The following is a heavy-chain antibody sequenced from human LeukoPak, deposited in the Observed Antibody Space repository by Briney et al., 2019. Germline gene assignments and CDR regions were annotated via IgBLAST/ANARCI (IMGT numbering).Heavy chain of an antibody. V-gene: IGHV1-46*01. CDR1: GYTFTSYY. CDR3: ARGAGKYIDSSLDY. Sequence: GASVKVSCKASGYTFTSYYMHWVRQAPGQGLEWMGIINPSGGSTNYAQKFQGRVTITADESTTTAYMELSSLRSEDTAVYYCARGAGKYIDSSLDYWGQGTLVTVSS. J-gene: IGHJ4*02. CDR2: INPSGGST. D-gene: IGHD3-10*01.